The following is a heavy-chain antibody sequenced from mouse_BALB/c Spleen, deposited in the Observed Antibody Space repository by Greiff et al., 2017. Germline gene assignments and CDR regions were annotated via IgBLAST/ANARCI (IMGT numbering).Heavy chain of an antibody. D-gene: IGHD1-1*01. Sequence: VQLQQPGAELVKPGASVKLSCKASGYTFTSYWMHWVKQRPGQGLEWIGEIDPSDSYTNYNQKFKGKATLTVDKSSSTAYMQLSSLTSEDSAVYYCARFRPTVVATDYWGQGTTLTVSS. CDR3: ARFRPTVVATDY. CDR1: GYTFTSYW. V-gene: IGHV1-69*02. J-gene: IGHJ2*01. CDR2: IDPSDSYT.